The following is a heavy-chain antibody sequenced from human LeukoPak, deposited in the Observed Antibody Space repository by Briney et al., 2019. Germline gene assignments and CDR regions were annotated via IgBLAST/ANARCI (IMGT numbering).Heavy chain of an antibody. CDR3: ARATDYNGNYYYMDV. CDR2: IRYDGSNK. D-gene: IGHD4-11*01. J-gene: IGHJ6*03. CDR1: GFTFSSYG. V-gene: IGHV3-30*02. Sequence: PGGSLRLSCAASGFTFSSYGMHWVRQAPGKGLEWVAFIRYDGSNKYYADSVKGRFTISRDNSKNTLYLQMNSLRAEDTAVYYCARATDYNGNYYYMDVWGKGTTVTVSS.